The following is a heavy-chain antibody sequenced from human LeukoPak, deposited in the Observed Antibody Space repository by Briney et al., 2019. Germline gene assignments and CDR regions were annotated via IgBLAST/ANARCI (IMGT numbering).Heavy chain of an antibody. J-gene: IGHJ4*02. CDR2: ISYDGSNK. D-gene: IGHD2-15*01. CDR1: GFTFTNSG. Sequence: GGSLRLSCAASGFTFTNSGMHWVRQAPGKGLEWVAVISYDGSNKYYADSVKGRFTISRDNSKNTLYLQMNSLRAEDTAVYYCARDIEYKGYCSGGSCYFPDYWGQGTLVTVSS. V-gene: IGHV3-30*19. CDR3: ARDIEYKGYCSGGSCYFPDY.